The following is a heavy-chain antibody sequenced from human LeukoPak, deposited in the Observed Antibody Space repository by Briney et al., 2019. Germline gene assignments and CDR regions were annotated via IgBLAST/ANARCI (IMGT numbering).Heavy chain of an antibody. V-gene: IGHV4-59*01. Sequence: SETLSLTCTVSGGSISSYYWSWRRQPPGKGLEWIGYIYYSGSTNYNPSLKSRVTISVDTSKNQFSLKLSSVTAADTAVYYCAREGPSWSGTDNWFDPWGQGTLVTVSS. CDR1: GGSISSYY. D-gene: IGHD3-3*01. CDR3: AREGPSWSGTDNWFDP. J-gene: IGHJ5*02. CDR2: IYYSGST.